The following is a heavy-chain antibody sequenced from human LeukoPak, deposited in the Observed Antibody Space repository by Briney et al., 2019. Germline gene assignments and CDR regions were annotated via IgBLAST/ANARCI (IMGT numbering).Heavy chain of an antibody. J-gene: IGHJ4*02. CDR1: GYIFTNYY. CDR3: ARLFSIAAAGEGY. V-gene: IGHV1-46*01. D-gene: IGHD6-13*01. Sequence: ASVKVSCKASGYIFTNYYMHWVRQAPGQGLEWMGIINPSGGSTNYAQKFQGRVTMTRDTSTSIIYMELNGLRSEDTAIYYCARLFSIAAAGEGYWDQGTLVTVSS. CDR2: INPSGGST.